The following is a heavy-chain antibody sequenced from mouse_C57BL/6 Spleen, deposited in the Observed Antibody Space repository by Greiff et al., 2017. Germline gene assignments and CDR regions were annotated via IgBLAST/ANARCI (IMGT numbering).Heavy chain of an antibody. J-gene: IGHJ4*01. CDR1: GFSLTSYA. CDR2: IWTGGGT. Sequence: QVQLKESGPGLVAPSQSLSITCTVSGFSLTSYAISWVRQPPGKGLEWLGVIWTGGGTNYNSALKSRLSISKDKSKSQVFLKMNSLQTDDTARYYCARNNDGYPFYAMDYWGQGTSVTVSS. V-gene: IGHV2-9-1*01. CDR3: ARNNDGYPFYAMDY. D-gene: IGHD2-3*01.